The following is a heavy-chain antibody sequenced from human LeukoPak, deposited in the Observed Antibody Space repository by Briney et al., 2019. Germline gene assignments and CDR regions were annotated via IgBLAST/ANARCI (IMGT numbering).Heavy chain of an antibody. V-gene: IGHV1-46*01. CDR2: INPSGGST. CDR3: AKEHYDILTGYYYYYYYMDV. CDR1: GYTFTSYY. D-gene: IGHD3-9*01. J-gene: IGHJ6*03. Sequence: ASVKVSCKASGYTFTSYYMHWVRQAPGQGLEWMGIINPSGGSTSYAQKFQGRVTMTRDMSASTVYMELSSLRSEDTAVYYCAKEHYDILTGYYYYYYYMDVWGKGTTVTISS.